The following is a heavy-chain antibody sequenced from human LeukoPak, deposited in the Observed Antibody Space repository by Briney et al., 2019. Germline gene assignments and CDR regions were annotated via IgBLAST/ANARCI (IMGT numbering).Heavy chain of an antibody. CDR3: ARGYGADV. V-gene: IGHV3-74*01. CDR1: GFNFRTCW. CDR2: INSDGSNT. J-gene: IGHJ6*04. Sequence: PGESLRLSCAASGFNFRTCWMHWVRHAPGRGRVWVSRINSDGSNTTYADSVKGRFTVSRDNAMNTLYLQMHSLRAEDTALYLCARGYGADVWGKGTMVTVSS.